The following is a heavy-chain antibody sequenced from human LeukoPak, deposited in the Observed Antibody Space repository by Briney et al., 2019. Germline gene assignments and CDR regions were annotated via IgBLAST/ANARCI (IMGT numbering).Heavy chain of an antibody. CDR2: IYTSGST. CDR1: GGSISSYY. CDR3: ARRRCGSCPFDY. D-gene: IGHD1-26*01. V-gene: IGHV4-4*09. J-gene: IGHJ4*02. Sequence: SETLSLTCTVSGGSISSYYWSWIRQPPGKGLEWIGYIYTSGSTNYNPSLKSRVTISVDTSKNQFSLKLSSVTAADTAVSYCARRRCGSCPFDYWGQGTLVTVSS.